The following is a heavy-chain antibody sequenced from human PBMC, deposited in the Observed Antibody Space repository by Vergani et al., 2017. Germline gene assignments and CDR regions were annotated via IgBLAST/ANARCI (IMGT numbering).Heavy chain of an antibody. D-gene: IGHD3-22*01. V-gene: IGHV3-21*01. Sequence: EVQLVESGGGLVKPGGSLRLSCAASGFTFSSYSMNWVRQAPGKGLECVSCISSSSSYIYYADPGKGRFTMSRDNAKNSLYLKMNSLRAEDTAVYYCAGDGVNYYDSSGTNDYWGQGTLVTVSS. CDR1: GFTFSSYS. J-gene: IGHJ4*02. CDR3: AGDGVNYYDSSGTNDY. CDR2: ISSSSSYI.